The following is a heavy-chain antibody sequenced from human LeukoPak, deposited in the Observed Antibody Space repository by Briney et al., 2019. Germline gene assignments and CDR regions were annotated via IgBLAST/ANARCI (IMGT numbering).Heavy chain of an antibody. D-gene: IGHD6-19*01. V-gene: IGHV3-74*01. CDR2: INSDGSST. J-gene: IGHJ4*02. Sequence: GGSLRISCAASGFTFSSYWMHWVRQAPGKGLVWVSRINSDGSSTSYADSVKGRFTISRDNAKNTLYLQMNSLRAEDTAVYYCARDPADSSGWYRDLDWGQGTLVTVSS. CDR1: GFTFSSYW. CDR3: ARDPADSSGWYRDLD.